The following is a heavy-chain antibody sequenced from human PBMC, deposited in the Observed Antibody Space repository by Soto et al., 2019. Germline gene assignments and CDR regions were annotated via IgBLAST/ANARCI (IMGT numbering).Heavy chain of an antibody. CDR3: ARGDTIDWFDP. D-gene: IGHD3-10*01. J-gene: IGHJ5*02. V-gene: IGHV4-34*01. CDR1: GGSFSGYY. Sequence: QVQLQQWGAGLLKPSETLSLTCAVYGGSFSGYYWSWIRQPPGKGLEWIGEINHSGSTNYNPSLKSRVTISVDTSKNQVSLKLSSVTAADTAVYYCARGDTIDWFDPWGQGTLVTVSS. CDR2: INHSGST.